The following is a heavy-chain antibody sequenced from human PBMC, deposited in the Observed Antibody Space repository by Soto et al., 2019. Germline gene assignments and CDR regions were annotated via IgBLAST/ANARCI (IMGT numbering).Heavy chain of an antibody. CDR3: ARERAPIVVVTATPNWFDP. V-gene: IGHV1-69*06. CDR1: GGTFSSYA. CDR2: IIPIFGTA. J-gene: IGHJ5*02. D-gene: IGHD2-21*02. Sequence: GASVKVSCKASGGTFSSYAISWVRQAPGQGLEWMGGIIPIFGTANYAQKFQGRVTITADKSTSTAYMELSSLRSEDTAVYYCARERAPIVVVTATPNWFDPWGQGTLVTVSS.